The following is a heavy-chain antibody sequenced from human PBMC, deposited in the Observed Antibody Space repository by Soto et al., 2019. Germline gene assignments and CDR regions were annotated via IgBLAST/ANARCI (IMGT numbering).Heavy chain of an antibody. CDR3: ARDLGRAVAGTDYYYMDV. CDR2: IYYSGST. D-gene: IGHD6-19*01. CDR1: GGSISSYY. J-gene: IGHJ6*03. V-gene: IGHV4-59*01. Sequence: SETLSLTCTVSGGSISSYYWSWIRQPPGKGLEWIGYIYYSGSTNYNPSLQSRVTIPVDTSKNQFSLKLSSVTAADTAVYYCARDLGRAVAGTDYYYMDVWGKGTTVTVAS.